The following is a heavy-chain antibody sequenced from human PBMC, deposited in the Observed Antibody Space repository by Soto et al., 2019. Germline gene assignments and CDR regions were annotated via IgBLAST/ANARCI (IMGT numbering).Heavy chain of an antibody. J-gene: IGHJ6*02. CDR2: IDPSDSYT. CDR3: ARLRVVPAGNYYYYGMDV. D-gene: IGHD2-2*01. V-gene: IGHV5-10-1*01. Sequence: ASVKVSCKGSGYSFTSYWISWGRQMPGKGLEWMGRIDPSDSYTNYSPSFQGHVTISADKSISTAYLQWSSLKASDTAMYYCARLRVVPAGNYYYYGMDVWGQGTTVTVSS. CDR1: GYSFTSYW.